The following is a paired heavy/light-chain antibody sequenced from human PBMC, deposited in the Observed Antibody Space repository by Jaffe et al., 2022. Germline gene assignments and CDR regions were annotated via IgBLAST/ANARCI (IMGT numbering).Heavy chain of an antibody. CDR2: IYATGST. Sequence: QVQLQESGPGLVKPSQTLSLTCTVSGGSISSTDYFWSWIRQPAGKGLEWIGHIYATGSTDYNPSLKSRLTISLDTSKNLFSLKLNSVTAADTAVYYCARARRLRDSYGSSGFYYYSFDYWGQGTLVTVSS. CDR3: ARARRLRDSYGSSGFYYYSFDY. CDR1: GGSISSTDYF. J-gene: IGHJ4*02. V-gene: IGHV4-61*02. D-gene: IGHD3-22*01.
Light chain of an antibody. CDR2: LGS. CDR3: MQALQTPRT. J-gene: IGKJ1*01. V-gene: IGKV2-28*01. Sequence: DIVMTQSPLSLPVIPGEAASISCRSSQSLLHSNGDNYLDWYVQKPGQSPQLLMFLGSNRASGVPDRFSGSGSGTDFTLKISRVEAEDVGVYYCMQALQTPRTFGQGTKVEIK. CDR1: QSLLHSNGDNY.